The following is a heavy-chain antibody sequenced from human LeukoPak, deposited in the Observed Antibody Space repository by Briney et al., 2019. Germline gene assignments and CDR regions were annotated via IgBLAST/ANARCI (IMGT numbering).Heavy chain of an antibody. V-gene: IGHV3-74*01. D-gene: IGHD5-12*01. Sequence: GGYLRLSCAASGFTFSSYWMHWVRQAPGKGLVWVSRINSDGSSTSYADSVKGRFTISRDNAKNTLYLQMNSLRAEDTAVYYCAREGGYSGYDPDYWGQGTLVTVSS. CDR1: GFTFSSYW. CDR3: AREGGYSGYDPDY. J-gene: IGHJ4*02. CDR2: INSDGSST.